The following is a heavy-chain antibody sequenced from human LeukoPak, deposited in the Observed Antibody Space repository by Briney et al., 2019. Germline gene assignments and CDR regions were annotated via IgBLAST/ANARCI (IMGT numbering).Heavy chain of an antibody. D-gene: IGHD2-2*03. CDR1: GFTFNNYW. J-gene: IGHJ4*02. CDR2: IKQDGGEG. Sequence: QPGGSPRLSCAASGFTFNNYWMTWVRQAPGKGLEWVANIKQDGGEGSYGDSVKGRFTISRDNAKKSLYLQMHSLRAEDTAVYYCARDGYGWESLDYWGQGALVTVSS. V-gene: IGHV3-7*04. CDR3: ARDGYGWESLDY.